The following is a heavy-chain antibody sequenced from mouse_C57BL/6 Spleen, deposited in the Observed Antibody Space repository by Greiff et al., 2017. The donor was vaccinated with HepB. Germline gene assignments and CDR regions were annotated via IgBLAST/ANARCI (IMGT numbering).Heavy chain of an antibody. D-gene: IGHD1-1*01. Sequence: QVQLQQPGAELVMPGASVKLSCKASGYTFTSYWMHWVKQRPGQGLEWIGEIDPSDSYTNYNQKFKGKSTVTVDKSSSTAYMQLSSLTSEDSAVYYCARSVVAPDYWGQGTTLTVSS. CDR1: GYTFTSYW. CDR2: IDPSDSYT. CDR3: ARSVVAPDY. J-gene: IGHJ2*01. V-gene: IGHV1-69*01.